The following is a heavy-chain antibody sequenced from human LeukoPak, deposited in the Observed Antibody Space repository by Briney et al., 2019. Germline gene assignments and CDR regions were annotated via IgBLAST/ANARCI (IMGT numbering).Heavy chain of an antibody. CDR3: TREAAWSGYSADFDY. CDR2: IRSKAYGGTT. CDR1: GFTFADYA. D-gene: IGHD3-3*01. Sequence: TGGSLRLSCTASGFTFADYAMTWVRQAPGKGLEWVGLIRSKAYGGTTEYAASVKGRFTISRDDSKSIAYLQMNSLKTEDTAVYYCTREAAWSGYSADFDYWGQGTLVTVSS. J-gene: IGHJ4*02. V-gene: IGHV3-49*04.